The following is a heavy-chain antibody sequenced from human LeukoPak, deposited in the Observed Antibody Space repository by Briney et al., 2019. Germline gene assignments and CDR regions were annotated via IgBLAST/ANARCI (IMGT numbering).Heavy chain of an antibody. J-gene: IGHJ4*02. CDR2: IRYDGSNK. D-gene: IGHD1-26*01. CDR3: AKGVGGSYLIDY. V-gene: IGHV3-30*02. Sequence: GGSLRLSCAGSGFTFSSYWMSWVRQAPGKGLEWVAFIRYDGSNKYYADSVKGRFTISRDNSKNTLYLQMNSLRAEDTAVYYCAKGVGGSYLIDYWGQGTLVTVSS. CDR1: GFTFSSYW.